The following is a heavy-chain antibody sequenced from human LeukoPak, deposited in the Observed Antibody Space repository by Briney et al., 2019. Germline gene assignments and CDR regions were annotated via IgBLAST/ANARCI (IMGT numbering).Heavy chain of an antibody. CDR2: MNPNSGNT. D-gene: IGHD3-22*01. V-gene: IGHV1-8*01. CDR3: ARGIDGSGYYYYYMDV. Sequence: GASVKVSCKASGYTFTSYDINWVRQATGQGLEWMGWMNPNSGNTGFAQKFQGRVTMTRNTSISTAYMEQSSLRSEDTAVYYCARGIDGSGYYYYYMDVWGKGTTVTVSS. CDR1: GYTFTSYD. J-gene: IGHJ6*03.